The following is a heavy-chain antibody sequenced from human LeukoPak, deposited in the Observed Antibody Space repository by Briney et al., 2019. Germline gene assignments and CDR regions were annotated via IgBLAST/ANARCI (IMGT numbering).Heavy chain of an antibody. D-gene: IGHD6-13*01. Sequence: SETLSLTCTVSGGSINNDYWSWIRQPAGKGLEWIGRIYTSGSTNYNPSLRSRVTMSVDKSKNQFSLKLSSVTAADTAVYYCASSWSTGLAFDYWGQGTLVTVSS. V-gene: IGHV4-4*07. J-gene: IGHJ4*02. CDR2: IYTSGST. CDR1: GGSINNDY. CDR3: ASSWSTGLAFDY.